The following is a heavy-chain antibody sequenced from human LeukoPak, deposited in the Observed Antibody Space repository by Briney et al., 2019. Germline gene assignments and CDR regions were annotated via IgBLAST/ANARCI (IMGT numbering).Heavy chain of an antibody. Sequence: GGSLRLSCAASGFTFSASAINWVRQAPGMGLDWVSQISGSGVETYYADSVQGRFTISRDNSGNTFYLQMNSLRAEDTAVYYCVKRSRDGYNSPLDNWGQGTLVTVSS. CDR3: VKRSRDGYNSPLDN. CDR1: GFTFSASA. J-gene: IGHJ4*01. D-gene: IGHD5-24*01. CDR2: ISGSGVET. V-gene: IGHV3-23*01.